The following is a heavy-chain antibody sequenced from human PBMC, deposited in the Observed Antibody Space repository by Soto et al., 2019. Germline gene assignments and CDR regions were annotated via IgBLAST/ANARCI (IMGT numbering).Heavy chain of an antibody. J-gene: IGHJ4*02. D-gene: IGHD3-10*01. Sequence: QVQLVQSGAEVKKPGSSVKVSCKASGGTFSSDSFSWVRHAPGQGLEWMGGIIPMFGTANYAQKFQGRVTITANKSTSTAYMEVSSLKSEDTAVYYGARERVGESTFDYWGQGTLITVSS. CDR3: ARERVGESTFDY. CDR1: GGTFSSDS. CDR2: IIPMFGTA. V-gene: IGHV1-69*14.